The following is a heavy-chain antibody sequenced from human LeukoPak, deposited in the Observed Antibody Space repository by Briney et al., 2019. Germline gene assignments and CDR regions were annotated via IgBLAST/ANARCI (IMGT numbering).Heavy chain of an antibody. D-gene: IGHD4-23*01. J-gene: IGHJ4*02. CDR1: GFTVSSNF. CDR2: IYSGGKT. CDR3: ARGADRWNYFDY. V-gene: IGHV3-53*01. Sequence: GGSLRLSCAASGFTVSSNFLSWVRQAPGKGLEWVSVIYSGGKTYYADSVRGRFTISRDNSKNTLYLQMNSLRAEDTAVYYCARGADRWNYFDYWGQGTLVTVSS.